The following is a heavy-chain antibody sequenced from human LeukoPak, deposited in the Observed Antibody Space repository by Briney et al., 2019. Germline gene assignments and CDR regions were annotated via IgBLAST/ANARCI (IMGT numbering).Heavy chain of an antibody. V-gene: IGHV4-59*08. CDR2: IYYSGST. D-gene: IGHD6-19*01. Sequence: PSETLSLTCTVSGGSISSYYWSWIRQPPGKGLEWIGYIYYSGSTYYHPSLKSRVTISLDTSKNQFSLKLSSVTAADRAVYYCVRTEVSSGSEDYWGQGALVTVSS. CDR1: GGSISSYY. CDR3: VRTEVSSGSEDY. J-gene: IGHJ4*02.